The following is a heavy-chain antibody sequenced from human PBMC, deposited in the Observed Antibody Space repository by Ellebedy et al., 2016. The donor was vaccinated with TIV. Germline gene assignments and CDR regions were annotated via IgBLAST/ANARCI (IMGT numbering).Heavy chain of an antibody. D-gene: IGHD5-24*01. J-gene: IGHJ5*02. CDR2: VHYSGGT. V-gene: IGHV4-59*02. Sequence: MPSETLSLTCSVSGGSVSGFYWSWIRQSPGKRPEWLGYVHYSGGTNYNPSLRGRGIISIDVAKNQFFLKLTAVTTADTAKYFCVRGGLYKFDPWGQGTQVSVSP. CDR1: GGSVSGFY. CDR3: VRGGLYKFDP.